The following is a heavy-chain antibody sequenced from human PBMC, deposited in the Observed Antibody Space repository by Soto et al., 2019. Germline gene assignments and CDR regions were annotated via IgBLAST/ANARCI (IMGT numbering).Heavy chain of an antibody. CDR2: INWNGGST. D-gene: IGHD6-13*01. J-gene: IGHJ2*01. CDR1: GFTFDDYG. CDR3: ARGVVLRSWYDERYFDL. Sequence: EVQLVESGGGVVRPGGSLRLSCAASGFTFDDYGMSWVRQAPGKGLEWVSGINWNGGSTGYADSVKGRFTISRDNAKNSLYLQMNSLRAEDTALYHCARGVVLRSWYDERYFDLWGRGTLVTVSS. V-gene: IGHV3-20*01.